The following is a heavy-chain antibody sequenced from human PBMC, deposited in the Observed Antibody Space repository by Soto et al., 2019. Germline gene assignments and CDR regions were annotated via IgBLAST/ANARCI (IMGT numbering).Heavy chain of an antibody. Sequence: QVQLQQWGAGLLKPSETLSLTCAVYDRSFSGYYWSWIRQPPGKGLEWIGEVNHSGATNYNPSLKSRVAMSVETSKNQFSLKLSSVTAADTAVYYCARGRRSGYDILTGYLTREYYFDYWGQGTLVTVSS. V-gene: IGHV4-34*01. CDR3: ARGRRSGYDILTGYLTREYYFDY. CDR2: VNHSGAT. CDR1: DRSFSGYY. D-gene: IGHD3-9*01. J-gene: IGHJ4*02.